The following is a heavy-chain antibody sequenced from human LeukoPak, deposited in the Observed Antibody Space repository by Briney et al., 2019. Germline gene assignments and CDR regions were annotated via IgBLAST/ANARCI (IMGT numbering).Heavy chain of an antibody. J-gene: IGHJ6*02. V-gene: IGHV5-51*01. Sequence: GESLKISCKGSGYSFTSYWIGWVRQMPGKGLECMGIIYPGDSDTRYSPSFQGQVTISADKSISTAYLQWSSLKASDTAMYYCARTRSSTSYPYYYYYGMTSGAKGPRSPSP. D-gene: IGHD2-2*01. CDR3: ARTRSSTSYPYYYYYGMTS. CDR2: IYPGDSDT. CDR1: GYSFTSYW.